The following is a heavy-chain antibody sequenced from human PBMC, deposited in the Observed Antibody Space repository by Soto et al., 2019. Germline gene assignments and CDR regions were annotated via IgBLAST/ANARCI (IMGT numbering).Heavy chain of an antibody. CDR1: RGAFGDYW. V-gene: IGHV3-74*01. CDR2: INRDANDI. Sequence: EVQLVESGGGLVQPGGSLRLSCEASRGAFGDYWMHWVRQAPGKGLVWVSRINRDANDIIYADSVKGRFTASRDNSKNMVFLQMNSLRVEDTAVYYCARDVPRNGFDSWGQGTLVTVSS. J-gene: IGHJ5*01. CDR3: ARDVPRNGFDS.